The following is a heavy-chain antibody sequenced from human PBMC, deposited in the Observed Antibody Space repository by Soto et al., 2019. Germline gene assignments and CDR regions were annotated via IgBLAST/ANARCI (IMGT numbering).Heavy chain of an antibody. CDR1: GYTFTSYA. Sequence: GASVKVSCKASGYTFTSYAMHWVRQAPGQRLEWMGWINAGNGNTKYSQKFQGRVTITRDTSASTAYMELSSLRSEDTAVYYCARDSSEVVTASVGFDYWGQGTLVTVSS. J-gene: IGHJ4*02. D-gene: IGHD2-21*02. V-gene: IGHV1-3*01. CDR2: INAGNGNT. CDR3: ARDSSEVVTASVGFDY.